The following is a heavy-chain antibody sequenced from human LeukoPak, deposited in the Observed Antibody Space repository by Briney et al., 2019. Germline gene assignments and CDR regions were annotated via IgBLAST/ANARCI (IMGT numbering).Heavy chain of an antibody. CDR2: IRYDGSNK. CDR1: GFTFSSYG. V-gene: IGHV3-30*02. CDR3: ARSRGAAALVLGAFDI. D-gene: IGHD6-13*01. J-gene: IGHJ3*02. Sequence: GGSLRLSCAASGFTFSSYGMHWVRQAPGKGLGWVAFIRYDGSNKYYADSVKGRFTISRDNAKNSLYLQMNSLRAEDTAVYYCARSRGAAALVLGAFDIWGQGTMVTVSS.